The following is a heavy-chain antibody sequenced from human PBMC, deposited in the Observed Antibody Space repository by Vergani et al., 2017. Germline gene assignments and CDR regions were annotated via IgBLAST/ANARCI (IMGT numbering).Heavy chain of an antibody. CDR1: GGPINTGAYY. CDR3: ARELSYYYGSGSDDDKPYYYEGMDV. Sequence: QVQLQESGPRLVRPSQTLSLTFTVSGGPINTGAYYWSWIRQPAGKGLEWIGRVYTSGMTNYNPSLKSRVTILVDRSKSQLSLKLTSVTAGDTAVYFCARELSYYYGSGSDDDKPYYYEGMDVCGRGSTVADCS. J-gene: IGHJ6*02. D-gene: IGHD3-10*01. CDR2: VYTSGMT. V-gene: IGHV4-61*02.